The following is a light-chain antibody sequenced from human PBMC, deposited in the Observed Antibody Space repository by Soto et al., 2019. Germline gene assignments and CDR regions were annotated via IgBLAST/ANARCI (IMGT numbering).Light chain of an antibody. CDR3: QSYDSSLSGVF. J-gene: IGLJ2*01. V-gene: IGLV1-40*01. CDR1: SPNIGAGHD. CDR2: GNT. Sequence: QSVLTQPPSVSGAPGQRVTISCTGSSPNIGAGHDVHWYQQLPGTAPKLLIYGNTNRPSGVPDRFSGSRSGTSASLAITGLQAEDEADYYCQSYDSSLSGVFFGGGTKLTVL.